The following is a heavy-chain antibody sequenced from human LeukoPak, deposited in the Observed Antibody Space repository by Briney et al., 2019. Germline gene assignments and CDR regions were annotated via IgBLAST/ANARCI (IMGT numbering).Heavy chain of an antibody. J-gene: IGHJ4*02. D-gene: IGHD6-6*01. CDR2: IRHDGIDN. CDR1: GFIFSNYG. V-gene: IGHV3-30*02. Sequence: GGSLRLSCAASGFIFSNYGMHWVRQAPGKGLEWVAYIRHDGIDNFYEDSVKGRFTISRDNSKNTLYLQMHSLRAEDTAMYYCAKVPKYSSSPHWGQGTLVTVSS. CDR3: AKVPKYSSSPH.